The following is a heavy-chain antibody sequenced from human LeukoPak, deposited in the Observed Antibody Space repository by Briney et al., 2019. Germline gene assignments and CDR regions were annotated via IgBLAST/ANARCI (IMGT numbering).Heavy chain of an antibody. CDR3: AKDHSSGSHAFDI. J-gene: IGHJ3*02. CDR2: ISNSDGNT. Sequence: PGGSLRLSCAASGFTFSNYAMSWVRQAPGKGLDWVSTISNSDGNTYYADSVKGRFTISRDNSKNTLYLQMNSLRAEDTAVYYCAKDHSSGSHAFDIWGQGTMVTVSS. D-gene: IGHD3-10*01. V-gene: IGHV3-23*01. CDR1: GFTFSNYA.